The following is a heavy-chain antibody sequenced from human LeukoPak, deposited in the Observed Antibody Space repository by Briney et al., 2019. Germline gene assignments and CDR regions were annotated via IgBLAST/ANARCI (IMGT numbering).Heavy chain of an antibody. Sequence: SETLSLTCTVSGGSISRYYWSWIRQHPGKGLEWIGYIYYSGSTNYNPSLKSRVLISVDTSKNQFSLKLSSVTAADTAVYYCARALGRGRITMVRGAPSYFDYWGQGTLVTVSS. CDR1: GGSISRYY. J-gene: IGHJ4*02. CDR2: IYYSGST. D-gene: IGHD3-10*01. V-gene: IGHV4-59*01. CDR3: ARALGRGRITMVRGAPSYFDY.